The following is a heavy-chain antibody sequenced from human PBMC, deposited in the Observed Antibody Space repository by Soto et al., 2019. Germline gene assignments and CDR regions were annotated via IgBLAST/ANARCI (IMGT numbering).Heavy chain of an antibody. CDR1: GGTFSSPA. J-gene: IGHJ5*01. CDR3: ARRRSIASRQAYYFNGTAACEIYTTALDS. V-gene: IGHV1-69*13. Sequence: VKVSCKASGGTFSSPAISWVRQAPGQGLEWMGGIIPIFGTANYAQKFQGRVTITADESTSTAYMELSSLRSEDTAVYYCARRRSIASRQAYYFNGTAACEIYTTALDS. D-gene: IGHD6-6*01. CDR2: IIPIFGTA.